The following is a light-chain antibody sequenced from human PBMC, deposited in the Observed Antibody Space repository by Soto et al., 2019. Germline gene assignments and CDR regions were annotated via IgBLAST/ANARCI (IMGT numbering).Light chain of an antibody. CDR3: QQRSTWLT. CDR2: DAS. J-gene: IGKJ1*01. Sequence: EIVLTQSPATLSLSPGERATLSCRASQSVSSYLAWYQQKPGQAPRLLIYDASNRATGIPARFSGSGSGTDVTLTISSLEPEDFAVYYCQQRSTWLTFGQGTKVEIK. CDR1: QSVSSY. V-gene: IGKV3-11*01.